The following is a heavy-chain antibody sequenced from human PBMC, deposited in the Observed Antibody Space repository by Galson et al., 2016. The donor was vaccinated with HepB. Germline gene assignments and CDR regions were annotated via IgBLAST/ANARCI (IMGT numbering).Heavy chain of an antibody. V-gene: IGHV3-13*01. CDR1: GFSFKHYE. J-gene: IGHJ6*02. Sequence: LRLGCAACGFSFKHYEMHRVRQTTGKDLEWVSTIHAARATYYVGSVKGRFAISRENAKNSVYLQMNRLRAEDTAIYYCARAYYDFVYGMDVWGQGTTVTVSS. CDR2: IHAARAT. CDR3: ARAYYDFVYGMDV. D-gene: IGHD3-3*01.